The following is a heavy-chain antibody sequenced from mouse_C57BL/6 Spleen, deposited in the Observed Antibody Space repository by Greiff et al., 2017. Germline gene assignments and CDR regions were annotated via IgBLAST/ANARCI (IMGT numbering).Heavy chain of an antibody. D-gene: IGHD2-4*01. CDR1: GYTFTSYW. J-gene: IGHJ2*01. V-gene: IGHV1-50*01. CDR2: IDPSDSYT. Sequence: VQLQQSGAELVKPGASVKLSCKASGYTFTSYWMQWVKQRPGQGLEWLGEIDPSDSYTNYNQKFKGKATLTVDTSSSTAYMQLSSLTSEDSAVYYCARRGDYDYWGQGTTLTVSS. CDR3: ARRGDYDY.